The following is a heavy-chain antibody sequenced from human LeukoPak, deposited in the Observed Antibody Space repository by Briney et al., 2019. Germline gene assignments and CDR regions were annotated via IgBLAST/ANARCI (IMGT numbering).Heavy chain of an antibody. D-gene: IGHD1-26*01. Sequence: VASVKVSCKASGGTFSSYTINWVRQAPGQGLEWMGGIIPIFGTTNYAQKFQGKVTIIADESTSTAYMDLSSLRSEDTAVYYCARAPRGIVGATGAFDIWGQGTMVTVSS. CDR1: GGTFSSYT. J-gene: IGHJ3*02. CDR2: IIPIFGTT. V-gene: IGHV1-69*01. CDR3: ARAPRGIVGATGAFDI.